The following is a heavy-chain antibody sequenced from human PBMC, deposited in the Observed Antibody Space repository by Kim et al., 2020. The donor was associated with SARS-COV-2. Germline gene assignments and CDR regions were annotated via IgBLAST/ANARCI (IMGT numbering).Heavy chain of an antibody. Sequence: SVKVSCKASGFTFTSSAVQWVRQARGQRLEWIGWIVVGSGNTNYAQKFQERVTITRDMSTSTAYMELSSLRSEDTAVYYCAACFSGSGWTCDYWGQGTLVTVSS. CDR2: IVVGSGNT. J-gene: IGHJ4*02. D-gene: IGHD6-19*01. V-gene: IGHV1-58*01. CDR3: AACFSGSGWTCDY. CDR1: GFTFTSSA.